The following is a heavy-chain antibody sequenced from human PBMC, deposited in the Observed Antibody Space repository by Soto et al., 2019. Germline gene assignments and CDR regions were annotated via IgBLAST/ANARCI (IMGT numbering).Heavy chain of an antibody. CDR3: ARTRITYYYDSSGHDDAFDI. D-gene: IGHD3-22*01. J-gene: IGHJ3*02. CDR1: GFSLSTSGMR. CDR2: IDWDDDK. Sequence: SGPTLVNPTQTLTLTCTFSGFSLSTSGMRVSWIRQPPGKALEWLARIDWDDDKFYSTSLKTRLTISKDTSKNQVVLTMTNMDPVDTATYYCARTRITYYYDSSGHDDAFDIWGQGTMVTV. V-gene: IGHV2-70*04.